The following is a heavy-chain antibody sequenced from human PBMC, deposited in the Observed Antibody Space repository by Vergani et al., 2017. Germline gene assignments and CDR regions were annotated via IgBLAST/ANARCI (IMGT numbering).Heavy chain of an antibody. CDR3: VKSHRDCSRPTCPYFFDT. D-gene: IGHD2-15*01. CDR2: IRNKAYGGTT. CDR1: GFSFGDYA. Sequence: VQLVESGGGLVPPGRSLRLSCAASGFSFGDYAMTWVRQAPGQGLEWVAFIRNKAYGGTTEYAASVKGRFTISRDNSKNTLFLQMTSLKVDDTAVYYCVKSHRDCSRPTCPYFFDTWGQGTRVTVAS. J-gene: IGHJ4*02. V-gene: IGHV3-49*04.